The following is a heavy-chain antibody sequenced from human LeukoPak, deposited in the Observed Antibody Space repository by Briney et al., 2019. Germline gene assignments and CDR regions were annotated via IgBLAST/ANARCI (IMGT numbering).Heavy chain of an antibody. CDR2: ISAYNGNT. Sequence: ASVKVSCKASGYTFTSYGISWVRQAPGQGLEWMGWISAYNGNTNYAQKLQGRVTMTTDTSTSTAYMELRSLRSDDTAVYYCARAVGVRGVQYNWFDPWGQGTLVTVSS. D-gene: IGHD3-10*01. CDR3: ARAVGVRGVQYNWFDP. CDR1: GYTFTSYG. J-gene: IGHJ5*02. V-gene: IGHV1-18*01.